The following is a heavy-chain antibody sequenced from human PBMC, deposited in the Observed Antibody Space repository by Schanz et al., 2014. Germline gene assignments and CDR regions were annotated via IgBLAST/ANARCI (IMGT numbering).Heavy chain of an antibody. J-gene: IGHJ5*02. CDR2: IKSRSDGETT. Sequence: EAQVVESGGGLVKPGGSLRLSCVASGFTFSNAWMNWVRQGPGNRLEWVGRIKSRSDGETTDYAAPVKGRFIISRDDSRNTLYLQMSGLKTEDTAVYYCSTTPNFYASGTYSWFDPWGQGTRVTVSS. D-gene: IGHD3-10*01. CDR3: STTPNFYASGTYSWFDP. CDR1: GFTFSNAW. V-gene: IGHV3-15*01.